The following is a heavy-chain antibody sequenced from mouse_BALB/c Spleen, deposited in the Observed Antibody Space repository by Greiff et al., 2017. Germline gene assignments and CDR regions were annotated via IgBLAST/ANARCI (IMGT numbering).Heavy chain of an antibody. CDR2: IYPGSGNT. CDR1: GYTFTDYY. V-gene: IGHV1-77*01. D-gene: IGHD1-1*02. Sequence: QVQLKQSGAELARPGASVKLSCKASGYTFTDYYINWVKQRTGQGLEWIGEIYPGSGNTYYNEKFKGKATLTADKSSSTAYMQLSSLTSEDSAVYFCATSYGGAMDYWGQGTSVTVSS. J-gene: IGHJ4*01. CDR3: ATSYGGAMDY.